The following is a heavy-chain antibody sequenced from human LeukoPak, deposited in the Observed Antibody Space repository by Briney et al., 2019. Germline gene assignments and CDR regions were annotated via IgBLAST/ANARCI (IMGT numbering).Heavy chain of an antibody. CDR2: ISSSGSTI. Sequence: PGGSLRLSCAASGFTFSNYEMNWVRQAPGKGLEWVSCISSSGSTIYYSDSVKGRFTISRNNSKNTLFLQMDSLRVEDTAIYYCARESGGDWGYFDDWGQGTLVAVSS. J-gene: IGHJ4*02. CDR1: GFTFSNYE. CDR3: ARESGGDWGYFDD. D-gene: IGHD2-21*02. V-gene: IGHV3-48*03.